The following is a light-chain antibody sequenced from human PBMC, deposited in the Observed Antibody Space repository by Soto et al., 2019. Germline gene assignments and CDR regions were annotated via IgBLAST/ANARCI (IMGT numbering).Light chain of an antibody. V-gene: IGLV1-47*01. CDR3: AAWDDSLNGLM. CDR2: RNN. Sequence: QSVLTQPPSAAGTPGQRVTISCSGSSSNIRINYEYWSQEFPGTAPKLLIDRNNQQPFGVPDRFSGSKSGTSASLAISGLRSEDEDDYYCAAWDDSLNGLMFGGGTKLTVL. CDR1: SSNIRINY. J-gene: IGLJ3*02.